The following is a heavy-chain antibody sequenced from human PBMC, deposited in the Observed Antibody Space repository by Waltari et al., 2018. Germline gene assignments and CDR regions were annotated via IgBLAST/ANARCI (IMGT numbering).Heavy chain of an antibody. CDR2: IYYSGST. CDR3: ARASGYSSSWYVGWFDP. Sequence: QVQLQESGPGLVKPSETLSLTCTVSGGSISSYYWSWIRQPPGKGLEWIGYIYYSGSTNYNPSLKSRVTMSVDTSKNQFSLKLSSVTAADTAVYYCARASGYSSSWYVGWFDPWGQGTLVTVSS. CDR1: GGSISSYY. D-gene: IGHD6-13*01. V-gene: IGHV4-59*12. J-gene: IGHJ5*02.